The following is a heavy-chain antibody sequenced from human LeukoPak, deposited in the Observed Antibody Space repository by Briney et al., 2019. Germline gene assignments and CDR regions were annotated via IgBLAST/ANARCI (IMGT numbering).Heavy chain of an antibody. CDR1: GYTFTGYY. D-gene: IGHD3-3*01. CDR3: ARGTKTTIFGVVNFF. Sequence: ASVKVSCKASGYTFTGYYMHWARQAPGQGLEWMGWTNPNSGGTNYAQKFQGRVTMTRDTSISTAYMELSRLRSDDTAVYYCARGTKTTIFGVVNFFWGQGTLVTVSS. J-gene: IGHJ4*02. CDR2: TNPNSGGT. V-gene: IGHV1-2*02.